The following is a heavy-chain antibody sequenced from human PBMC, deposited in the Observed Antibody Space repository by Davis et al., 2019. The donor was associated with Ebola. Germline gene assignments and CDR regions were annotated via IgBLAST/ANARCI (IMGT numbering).Heavy chain of an antibody. CDR1: GYSFTSYW. Sequence: GESLKISCKGSGYSFTSYWISWVRQMPGKGLEWMGRIDPSDSYTNYSPSFQGHVTISADKSISTAYLQWSSLKASDTAMYYCARLHRAMVRGVIIDYFDYWGQGTLVTVSS. CDR3: ARLHRAMVRGVIIDYFDY. D-gene: IGHD3-10*01. J-gene: IGHJ4*02. CDR2: IDPSDSYT. V-gene: IGHV5-10-1*01.